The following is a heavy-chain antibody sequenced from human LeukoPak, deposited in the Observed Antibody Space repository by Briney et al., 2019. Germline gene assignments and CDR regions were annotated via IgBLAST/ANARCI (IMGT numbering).Heavy chain of an antibody. Sequence: SETLSLTCTVSGGSISNYHWSWIRQPAGRGLEWIGQIHTSGSTNYNPPLKSRVSMSIDTTEDQVSLTIRSVTAADTAFYYCARRDISSGWSFDYWGQGTLVTVSS. D-gene: IGHD6-19*01. V-gene: IGHV4-4*07. J-gene: IGHJ4*02. CDR3: ARRDISSGWSFDY. CDR1: GGSISNYH. CDR2: IHTSGST.